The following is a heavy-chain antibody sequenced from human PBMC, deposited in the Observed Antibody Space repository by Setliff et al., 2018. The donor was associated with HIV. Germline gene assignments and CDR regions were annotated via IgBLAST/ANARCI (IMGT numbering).Heavy chain of an antibody. CDR2: IIPIFGTA. J-gene: IGHJ4*02. CDR3: ARQTVTVGIPGYFDS. D-gene: IGHD6-13*01. Sequence: ASVKVSCKASGGAFSSYALSWVRQAPGQGLEWMGGIIPIFGTANYAQKFQGRVTISADPSTNTAYMELSSLRSEDTAVYYCARQTVTVGIPGYFDSWGQGTLVTVSS. V-gene: IGHV1-69*13. CDR1: GGAFSSYA.